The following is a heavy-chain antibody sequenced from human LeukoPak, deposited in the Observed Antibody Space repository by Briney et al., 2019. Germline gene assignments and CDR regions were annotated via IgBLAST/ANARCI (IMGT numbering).Heavy chain of an antibody. Sequence: SETLSLTCTVSGGSINSYYWTWFRQPPGKGLEWVGYLYDSGRTDYNPSLKSRVTISVDTSKNQFSLKLSSVTAADTAVYYCAVEVRGVIRGPFDYWGQGTLVTVSS. CDR1: GGSINSYY. CDR3: AVEVRGVIRGPFDY. D-gene: IGHD3-10*01. J-gene: IGHJ4*02. CDR2: LYDSGRT. V-gene: IGHV4-59*08.